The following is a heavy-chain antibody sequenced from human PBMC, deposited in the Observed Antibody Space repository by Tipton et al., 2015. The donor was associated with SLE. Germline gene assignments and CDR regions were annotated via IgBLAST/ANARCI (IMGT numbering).Heavy chain of an antibody. Sequence: TLSLTCTVSGGSLSTSSYYWGWIRQPPGKGLEWIGTVYDSESTYYNPSLKSRVTISVDTSKNQLSLKLSSVTAADTAVYYCARTPRYYDMLTSYYMPPDYWGQGTRVTVSS. CDR2: VYDSEST. CDR3: ARTPRYYDMLTSYYMPPDY. CDR1: GGSLSTSSYY. V-gene: IGHV4-39*07. J-gene: IGHJ4*02. D-gene: IGHD3-9*01.